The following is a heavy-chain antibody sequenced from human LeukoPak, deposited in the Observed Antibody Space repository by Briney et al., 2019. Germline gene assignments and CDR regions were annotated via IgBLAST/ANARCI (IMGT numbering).Heavy chain of an antibody. CDR1: GGSISSSSYY. D-gene: IGHD3-22*01. J-gene: IGHJ4*02. Sequence: SETLSLTCTVSGGSISSSSYYSGWIRQPPGKGLEWIGSIYYSGSTYYNPSLKSRVTISVDTSKNQFSLKLSSVTAADTAVYYCAGLNYDRSGYYYWGQGTLVTVSS. CDR3: AGLNYDRSGYYY. V-gene: IGHV4-39*01. CDR2: IYYSGST.